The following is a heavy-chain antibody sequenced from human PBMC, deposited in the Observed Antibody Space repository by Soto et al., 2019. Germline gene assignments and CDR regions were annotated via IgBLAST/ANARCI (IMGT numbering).Heavy chain of an antibody. V-gene: IGHV3-23*01. Sequence: EVQLLESGGGLVQPGGSLRLSCAASGFTFSSYAMSWVRQAPGKGLEWVSVISGSGGSTYDADYVKGRFTISRDNSKNTLYLQMNSLRAEDTAVYYCAKVVGYSSARTGPGWFDPWGQGTLVTVSS. CDR1: GFTFSSYA. D-gene: IGHD6-19*01. J-gene: IGHJ5*02. CDR2: ISGSGGST. CDR3: AKVVGYSSARTGPGWFDP.